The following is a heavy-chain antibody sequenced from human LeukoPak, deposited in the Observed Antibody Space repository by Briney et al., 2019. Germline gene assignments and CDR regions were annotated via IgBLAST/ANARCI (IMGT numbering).Heavy chain of an antibody. V-gene: IGHV4-31*03. CDR3: AREGTGGYSYGRKGYFDL. J-gene: IGHJ2*01. CDR2: IYYSGST. CDR1: GGSISSGGYY. D-gene: IGHD5-18*01. Sequence: SETLSLTCTVSGGSISSGGYYWSWIRQHPGTGLEWIGYIYYSGSTYYNPSLKSRVTISVDTSKNQFSLKLSSVTAADTAVYYCAREGTGGYSYGRKGYFDLWGRGTLVTVSS.